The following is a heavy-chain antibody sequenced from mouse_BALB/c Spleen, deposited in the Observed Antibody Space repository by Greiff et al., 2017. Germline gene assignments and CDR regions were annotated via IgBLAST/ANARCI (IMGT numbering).Heavy chain of an antibody. D-gene: IGHD1-2*01. CDR3: AREGYGYEGYAMDY. J-gene: IGHJ4*01. CDR1: GFTFSSYA. Sequence: EVQRVESGGGLVKPGGSLKLSCAASGFTFSSYAMSWVRQTPEKRLEWVASISSGGSTYYPDSVKGRFTISRDNARNILYLQMSSLRSEDTAMYYCAREGYGYEGYAMDYWGQGTSVTVSS. CDR2: ISSGGST. V-gene: IGHV5-6-5*01.